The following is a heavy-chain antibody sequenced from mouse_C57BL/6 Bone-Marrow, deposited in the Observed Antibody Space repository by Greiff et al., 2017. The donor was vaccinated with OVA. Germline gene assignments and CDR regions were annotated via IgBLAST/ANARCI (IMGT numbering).Heavy chain of an antibody. CDR2: ISYDGSN. D-gene: IGHD3-3*01. J-gene: IGHJ3*01. CDR3: ARGDLFAY. CDR1: GYSITSGYY. V-gene: IGHV3-6*01. Sequence: EVKLQESGPGLVKPSQSLSLTCSVTGYSITSGYYWNWIRQFPGKKLEWMGYISYDGSNNYNPSLKNRISITRDTSKNQFFLKLNSVTTEDTATYYCARGDLFAYWGQGTLVTVSA.